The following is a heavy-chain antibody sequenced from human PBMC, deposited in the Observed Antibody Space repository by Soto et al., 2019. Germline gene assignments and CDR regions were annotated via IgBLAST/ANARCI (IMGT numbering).Heavy chain of an antibody. CDR1: GFTFSSYA. J-gene: IGHJ4*02. V-gene: IGHV3-23*01. CDR3: AKGPFSGLDY. Sequence: GGSLSLCCAASGFTFSSYAMSWVRQAPGKGLEWVSAISGSGGSTYYADSVKGRFTISRDNSKNTLYLQMNSLRAEDTAVYYCAKGPFSGLDYWGQGTLVTVSS. D-gene: IGHD6-19*01. CDR2: ISGSGGST.